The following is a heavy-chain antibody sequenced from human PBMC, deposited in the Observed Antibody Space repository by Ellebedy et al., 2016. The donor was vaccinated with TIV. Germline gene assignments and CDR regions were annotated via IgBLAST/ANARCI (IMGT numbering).Heavy chain of an antibody. J-gene: IGHJ3*02. V-gene: IGHV3-7*01. CDR2: IRLDGGDK. CDR3: ATDGSYGDYRTPRHAFVI. CDR1: GFSFSSYW. Sequence: GESLKISCAASGFSFSSYWMSWVRQAPGKGLEWVANIRLDGGDKYYVDSVKGRFTVSRDNAKNSLYLQMTSLRADDTGVYYCATDGSYGDYRTPRHAFVIWGQGTRVTVCS. D-gene: IGHD4-17*01.